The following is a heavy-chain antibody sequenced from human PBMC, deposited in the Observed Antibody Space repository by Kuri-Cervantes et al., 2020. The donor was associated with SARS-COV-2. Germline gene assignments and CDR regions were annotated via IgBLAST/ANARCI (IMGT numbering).Heavy chain of an antibody. CDR2: TYYSGST. Sequence: SETLSLTCTLSAGSISSNYWSWNRHPPGKGLEWIGYTYYSGSTNYNPSLKSRVTISVDTSKNQSSLKLSSVTAADTAVYYCARVRIFGVPGFAFDIWGQGTMVTVSS. D-gene: IGHD3-3*01. V-gene: IGHV4-59*01. J-gene: IGHJ3*02. CDR1: AGSISSNY. CDR3: ARVRIFGVPGFAFDI.